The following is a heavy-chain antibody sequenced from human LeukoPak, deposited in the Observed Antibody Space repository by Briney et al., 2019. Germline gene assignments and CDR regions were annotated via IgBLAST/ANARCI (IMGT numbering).Heavy chain of an antibody. CDR3: TRASYYYGSGNYFS. J-gene: IGHJ5*02. D-gene: IGHD3-10*01. CDR2: IYYSGST. CDR1: GGSISSRSYY. V-gene: IGHV4-39*07. Sequence: SETLSLTCTVSGGSISSRSYYWGWIRQPPGKGLDWIGTIYYSGSTYYNPSLKSRVTISLDTSKSQFSLKLSSVTAADTAVYYCTRASYYYGSGNYFSWGQGTLVTVSS.